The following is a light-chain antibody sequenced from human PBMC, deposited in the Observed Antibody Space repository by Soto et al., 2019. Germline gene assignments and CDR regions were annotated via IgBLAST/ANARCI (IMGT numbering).Light chain of an antibody. CDR1: NIGTKS. CDR3: KVGDSTLLQHV. Sequence: SYELTQSPSVSVTPVQTARITCGGNNIGTKSVRWFQQRPGRAPVLVVFDDSHRPSGIPERLSGSKSGSTATLTNTRVEAGDQPESNCKVGDSTLLQHVSGNETKVTV. J-gene: IGLJ1*01. CDR2: DDS. V-gene: IGLV3-21*02.